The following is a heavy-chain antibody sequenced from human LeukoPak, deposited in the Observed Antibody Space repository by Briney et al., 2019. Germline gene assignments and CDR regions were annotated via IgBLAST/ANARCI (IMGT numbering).Heavy chain of an antibody. CDR3: ARHPPPIYDFWSGYFDSAAYYFDY. J-gene: IGHJ4*02. CDR1: GYSFTSYW. Sequence: GESLKISCKGSGYSFTSYWIGWVRQMPGKGLEWMGIIYPGDSDTKYSPSFQGQVTISADKSISTAYLQWSSLKASDTAMYYCARHPPPIYDFWSGYFDSAAYYFDYWGQGTPVTVSS. V-gene: IGHV5-51*01. CDR2: IYPGDSDT. D-gene: IGHD3-3*01.